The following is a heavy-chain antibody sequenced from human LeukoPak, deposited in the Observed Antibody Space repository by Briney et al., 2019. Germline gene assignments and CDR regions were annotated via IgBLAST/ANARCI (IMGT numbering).Heavy chain of an antibody. CDR1: GYSISNGYY. Sequence: PSETLSLTCTVSGYSISNGYYWGWIRQPPGEGLERIGSFYHSGSTYYNPSLKSRVTISVDTSKNQFSLKLSSVTAADTAVYYCARVQSYYYDSSGYADWFDPWGQGTLVTVSS. V-gene: IGHV4-38-2*02. CDR2: FYHSGST. D-gene: IGHD3-22*01. J-gene: IGHJ5*02. CDR3: ARVQSYYYDSSGYADWFDP.